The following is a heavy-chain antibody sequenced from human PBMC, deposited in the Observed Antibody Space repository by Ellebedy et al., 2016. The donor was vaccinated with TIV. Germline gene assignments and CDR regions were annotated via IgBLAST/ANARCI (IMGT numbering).Heavy chain of an antibody. CDR1: GFTFSDYY. D-gene: IGHD3-22*01. Sequence: GESLKISCAASGFTFSDYYMGWSRQAPGKGLEGVSYMSGSGDRVLYADSMKGRFTISRDNAENSLYLQVNSLRAEDTAVYYCARGDDGNVDFVTGAFDIWGQGTMVTVSS. CDR2: MSGSGDRV. CDR3: ARGDDGNVDFVTGAFDI. V-gene: IGHV3-11*04. J-gene: IGHJ3*02.